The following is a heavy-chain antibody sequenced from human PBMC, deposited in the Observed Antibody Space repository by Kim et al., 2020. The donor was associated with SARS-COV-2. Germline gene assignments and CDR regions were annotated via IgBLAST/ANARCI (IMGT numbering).Heavy chain of an antibody. CDR3: VRDEGTGGYDLLDH. D-gene: IGHD5-12*01. CDR2: ANQDGTKK. Sequence: GGSLRLSCAVAGFTFKSYWMNWVRQAPGKGLEWVATANQDGTKKYYMDSVKGRFTISRDNARNSLYLQMNNLRAEDTAVYYCVRDEGTGGYDLLDHWGQGTLVSVS. CDR1: GFTFKSYW. V-gene: IGHV3-7*01. J-gene: IGHJ4*02.